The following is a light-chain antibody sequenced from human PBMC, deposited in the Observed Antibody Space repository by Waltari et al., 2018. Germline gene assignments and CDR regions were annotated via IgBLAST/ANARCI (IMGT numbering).Light chain of an antibody. V-gene: IGKV3-20*01. CDR1: QSVSRA. Sequence: EIVLTQSPGSLSSSPGERVTLSCRASQSVSRALAWYQQKPGQAPRLLIFGASNRATGIPDRFSGSVSETDFSLTISRLEPEDFAVYYCQHYVHLPATFGRGTKVEIK. CDR3: QHYVHLPAT. CDR2: GAS. J-gene: IGKJ1*01.